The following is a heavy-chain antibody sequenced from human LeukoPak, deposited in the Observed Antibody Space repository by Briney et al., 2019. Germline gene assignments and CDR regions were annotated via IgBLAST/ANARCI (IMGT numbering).Heavy chain of an antibody. CDR3: ARTTYYYDSSGYFKTYYFDY. Sequence: SETLSLTCTVSGGSISSYYWSWIRQPPGKGLERIGYIYYSGSTNYNPSLKSRVTISVDTSKNQFSLKLSSVTAADTAVYYCARTTYYYDSSGYFKTYYFDYWGQGTLVTVSS. CDR2: IYYSGST. D-gene: IGHD3-22*01. J-gene: IGHJ4*02. V-gene: IGHV4-59*08. CDR1: GGSISSYY.